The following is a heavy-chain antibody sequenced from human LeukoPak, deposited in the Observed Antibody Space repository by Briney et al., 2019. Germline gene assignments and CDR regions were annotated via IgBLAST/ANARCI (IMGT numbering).Heavy chain of an antibody. CDR3: ARDPIAGAFDI. J-gene: IGHJ3*02. D-gene: IGHD2-21*01. CDR2: ISSSSSYI. CDR1: GFTFSSYS. Sequence: GGSLRLSCAASGFTFSSYSMNWVRQAPGKGLEWVSSISSSSSYIYYADSVKGRFTISRDNAKNSLYLQMNSLRAEDTAVYYCARDPIAGAFDIWGQGTMFTASS. V-gene: IGHV3-21*01.